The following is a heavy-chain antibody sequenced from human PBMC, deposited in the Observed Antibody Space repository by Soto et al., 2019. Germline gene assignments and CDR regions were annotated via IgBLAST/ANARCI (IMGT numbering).Heavy chain of an antibody. V-gene: IGHV1-18*01. CDR1: GYSFTRYG. Sequence: QVQLVQSGAEVKNPGASVKVSCKASGYSFTRYGIGWARQAPGQGLEWMGWINAYNGNTNYAQNLQGRLTLTTETSTTTAYMVLRSLRSNDPAIYYCAMVDVYVTPSPQDVWGQGTTVTVSS. J-gene: IGHJ6*02. CDR2: INAYNGNT. CDR3: AMVDVYVTPSPQDV. D-gene: IGHD3-16*01.